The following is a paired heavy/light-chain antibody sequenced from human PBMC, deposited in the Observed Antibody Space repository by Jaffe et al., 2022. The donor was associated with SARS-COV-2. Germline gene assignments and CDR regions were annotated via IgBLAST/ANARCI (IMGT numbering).Heavy chain of an antibody. Sequence: QVQLVQSGAEVKKPGASVKVSCKASGYTITSYNMHWVRQAPGQRLEWMGWINAGSSNTKYSQKFQGRVTITRDASANTAYMELSSLRSEDTAVYYCARGMGSDQWLVRVKDYWGQGTPVTVSS. V-gene: IGHV1-3*01. CDR1: GYTITSYN. CDR3: ARGMGSDQWLVRVKDY. CDR2: INAGSSNT. J-gene: IGHJ4*02. D-gene: IGHD6-19*01.
Light chain of an antibody. J-gene: IGKJ3*01. V-gene: IGKV4-1*01. CDR3: QQYFTTPFT. CDR2: WAS. Sequence: DIVMTQSPDSLAVSLGERATISCKSSQSVLYSSNNKNFLAWYQQKPGQPPKLLIYWASTRESGVPDRFSGSGSGTDFTLTISSLQAEDVAVYYCQQYFTTPFTFGPGTKVDIK. CDR1: QSVLYSSNNKNF.